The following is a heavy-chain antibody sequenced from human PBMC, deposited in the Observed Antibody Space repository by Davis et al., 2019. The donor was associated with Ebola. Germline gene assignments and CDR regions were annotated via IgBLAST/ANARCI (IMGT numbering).Heavy chain of an antibody. Sequence: ASVKVSCKASGGTFSSYTISWVRQAPGQGLEWMGIINPSGGSTSYAQKFQGRVTMTRDTSTSTVYMELSSLRSEDTAVYYCARVSAYYYGSGKCPLFDYWGQGTLVTVSS. J-gene: IGHJ4*02. CDR2: INPSGGST. V-gene: IGHV1-46*01. D-gene: IGHD3-10*01. CDR1: GGTFSSYT. CDR3: ARVSAYYYGSGKCPLFDY.